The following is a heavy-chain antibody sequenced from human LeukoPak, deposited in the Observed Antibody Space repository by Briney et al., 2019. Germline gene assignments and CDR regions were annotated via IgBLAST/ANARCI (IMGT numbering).Heavy chain of an antibody. D-gene: IGHD6-19*01. CDR1: GFTFSSYS. J-gene: IGHJ4*02. Sequence: GGSLRLSCAASGFTFSSYSMNWVRQAPGKGLEWVSSISSSSSYIYYADSVKGRFTIYRDNAKNSLYLQMNSLRAEDTAVYYCARERGRAGDYWGQGTLVTVSS. CDR2: ISSSSSYI. V-gene: IGHV3-21*01. CDR3: ARERGRAGDY.